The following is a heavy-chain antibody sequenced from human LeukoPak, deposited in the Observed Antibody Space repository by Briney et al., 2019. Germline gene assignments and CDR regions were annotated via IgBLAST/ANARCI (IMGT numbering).Heavy chain of an antibody. J-gene: IGHJ4*02. Sequence: GASVKVSCKASGYMFTGYYLHWVRQAPGQGLEWMGWINPNSGDTDYAQNFQGRVTMTRDTSIGTAYMELSRLRSDDTAVFYCARRGINTWAIDYWGQGTLVSVSS. CDR2: INPNSGDT. V-gene: IGHV1-2*02. CDR1: GYMFTGYY. D-gene: IGHD6-13*01. CDR3: ARRGINTWAIDY.